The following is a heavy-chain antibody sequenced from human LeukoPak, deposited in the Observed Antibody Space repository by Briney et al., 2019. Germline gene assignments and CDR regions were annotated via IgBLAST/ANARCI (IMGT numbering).Heavy chain of an antibody. CDR3: ARHGVAGTPYYFVY. D-gene: IGHD6-19*01. J-gene: IGHJ4*02. CDR2: IYHSGST. Sequence: PSETLSLTCAVSGYSISSGYYWGWIRQPPGKGLEWIGSIYHSGSTYYNPSLKSRVTISVDMSKNQFSLKLSSVTAADTAVYYCARHGVAGTPYYFVYWGQGTLVTVSS. V-gene: IGHV4-38-2*01. CDR1: GYSISSGYY.